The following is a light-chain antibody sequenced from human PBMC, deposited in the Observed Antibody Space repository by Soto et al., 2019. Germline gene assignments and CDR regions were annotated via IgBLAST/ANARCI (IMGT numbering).Light chain of an antibody. V-gene: IGLV2-14*02. J-gene: IGLJ2*01. CDR3: SSYTSSSTVV. CDR1: SSAVGTFSL. CDR2: EVS. Sequence: QSALTQPASVSGSPGQSITISCTGSSSAVGTFSLVSWYQHHPGKVPKLMIYEVSNRPSGVSNRFSGSKSGNTASLTISGLQAEDEADYYCSSYTSSSTVVFGGGTKLTVL.